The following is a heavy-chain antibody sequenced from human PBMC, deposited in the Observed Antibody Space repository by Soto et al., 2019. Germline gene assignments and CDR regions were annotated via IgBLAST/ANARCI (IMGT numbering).Heavy chain of an antibody. D-gene: IGHD6-25*01. CDR1: GFTCRNAW. CDR3: TTIGEMGSARYFDH. V-gene: IGHV3-15*01. CDR2: IKSKVDGGTT. J-gene: IGHJ4*02. Sequence: GGSLRVSCLASGFTCRNAWMSWVRQAPGKGLEWVGLIKSKVDGGTTDFAAPVKGRFSISRDDLKNTLYLQMNSLKHEETAVYYCTTIGEMGSARYFDHWGQGALVTVSS.